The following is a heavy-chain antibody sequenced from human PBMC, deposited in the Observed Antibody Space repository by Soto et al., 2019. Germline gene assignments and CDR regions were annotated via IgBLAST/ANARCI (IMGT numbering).Heavy chain of an antibody. CDR2: ISWNSGSI. V-gene: IGHV3-9*01. Sequence: PGGSLRLSCAASGFTFDDYAMHWVRQAPGKGLEWVSGISWNSGSIGYADSVKGRFTISRDNAKNSLYLQMNSLRAEDTALYYCAKDGGLAAAGPEDFDYWGQGTLVTVSS. D-gene: IGHD6-13*01. CDR1: GFTFDDYA. CDR3: AKDGGLAAAGPEDFDY. J-gene: IGHJ4*02.